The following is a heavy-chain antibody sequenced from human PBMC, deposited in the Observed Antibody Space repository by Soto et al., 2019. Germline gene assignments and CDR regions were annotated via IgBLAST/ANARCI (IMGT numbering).Heavy chain of an antibody. Sequence: ASVTVSCKASGYTFTRYYMHWLRQAPGQGLEWMGIINPSGGSTSYAQKFQGRVAMNRDTSTSTVYMELSSLRSEETAVYYCATSDYYDSSGYYPNIWGQGTMVTVPS. CDR2: INPSGGST. J-gene: IGHJ3*02. CDR3: ATSDYYDSSGYYPNI. V-gene: IGHV1-46*01. D-gene: IGHD3-22*01. CDR1: GYTFTRYY.